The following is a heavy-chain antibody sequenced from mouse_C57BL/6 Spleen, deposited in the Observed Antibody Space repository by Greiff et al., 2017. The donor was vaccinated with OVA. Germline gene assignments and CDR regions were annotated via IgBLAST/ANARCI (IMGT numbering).Heavy chain of an antibody. CDR3: ARSPYYYGSSPYFDY. CDR1: GYTFTSYG. CDR2: IYPRSGNT. J-gene: IGHJ2*01. D-gene: IGHD1-1*01. Sequence: QVQLQQSGAELARPGASVKLSCKASGYTFTSYGISWVKQRTGQGLEWIGEIYPRSGNTYYNEKFKGKATLTADKSASTVYMELHSLTSEDSAVYFCARSPYYYGSSPYFDYWGQGTTLTVSS. V-gene: IGHV1-81*01.